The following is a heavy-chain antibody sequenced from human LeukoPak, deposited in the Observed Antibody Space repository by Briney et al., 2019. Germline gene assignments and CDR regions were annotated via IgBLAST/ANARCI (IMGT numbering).Heavy chain of an antibody. CDR2: INHSGST. CDR1: GGSFSGYY. Sequence: SETLSLTCAVYGGSFSGYYWSWIRQPPGKGLEWIGEINHSGSTNYNPSLKSRVTISVDTSKNQFSLKLSSVTAADTAVYYCARLGYYDSSGPKNPFFDYWGQGTLVTVSS. J-gene: IGHJ4*02. V-gene: IGHV4-34*01. D-gene: IGHD3-22*01. CDR3: ARLGYYDSSGPKNPFFDY.